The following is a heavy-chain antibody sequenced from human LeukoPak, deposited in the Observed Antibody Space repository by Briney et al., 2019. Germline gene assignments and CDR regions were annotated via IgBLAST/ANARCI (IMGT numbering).Heavy chain of an antibody. CDR1: GYTFTGYY. J-gene: IGHJ4*02. Sequence: SVKVSCKASGYTFTGYYMHWVRQAPGQGLEWMGWINPNSGGTNYARKFQGRVTMTRDTSISTAYMELSRLRSDDTAVYYCARLGYSSGSDYWGQGTLVTVSS. D-gene: IGHD3-22*01. CDR2: INPNSGGT. CDR3: ARLGYSSGSDY. V-gene: IGHV1-2*02.